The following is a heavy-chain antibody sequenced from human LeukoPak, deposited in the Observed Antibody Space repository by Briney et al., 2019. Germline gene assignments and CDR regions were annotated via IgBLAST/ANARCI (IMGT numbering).Heavy chain of an antibody. V-gene: IGHV3-23*01. D-gene: IGHD3-22*01. J-gene: IGHJ3*02. CDR1: GFTFSSYA. Sequence: GGSLRLSCAASGFTFSSYAMSWVRQAPGKGLEWVSAISGSGGSTYYADSVKGRFTISRDNSKNTLYLQMNSLRAEGTAVYYCATYYYDSSGYRIDAFDIWGQGTMVTVSS. CDR3: ATYYYDSSGYRIDAFDI. CDR2: ISGSGGST.